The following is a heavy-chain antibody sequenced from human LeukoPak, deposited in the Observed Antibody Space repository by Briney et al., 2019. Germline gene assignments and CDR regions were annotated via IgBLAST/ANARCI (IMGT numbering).Heavy chain of an antibody. CDR2: IYYSGST. Sequence: SENLSLTCTVSGGSISSYYWSWIRQPPGKGLEWIGYIYYSGSTNYNPSLKSRVTISVDTSKNQFSLKLSSVTAADTAVYYCAREGQAAGKHSQFDYWGQGTLVTVSS. D-gene: IGHD6-13*01. CDR3: AREGQAAGKHSQFDY. J-gene: IGHJ4*02. CDR1: GGSISSYY. V-gene: IGHV4-59*01.